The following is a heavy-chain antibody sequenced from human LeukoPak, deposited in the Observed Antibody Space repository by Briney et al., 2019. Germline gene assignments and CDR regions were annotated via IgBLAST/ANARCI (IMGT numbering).Heavy chain of an antibody. D-gene: IGHD1-26*01. V-gene: IGHV4-39*01. Sequence: SETLSLTCTVSGGSISSSSYCWGWIRQPPGKGLEWIGSIYYSGSTYYNPSLKSRVTISVDTSKNQFSLKLSSVAAADTAVYYCARLYSGSYGFDYWGQGTLVTVSS. CDR1: GGSISSSSYC. CDR3: ARLYSGSYGFDY. CDR2: IYYSGST. J-gene: IGHJ4*02.